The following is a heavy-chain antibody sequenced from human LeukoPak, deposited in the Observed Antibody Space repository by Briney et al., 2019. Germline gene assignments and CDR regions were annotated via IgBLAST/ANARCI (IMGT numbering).Heavy chain of an antibody. CDR3: AREGGVVIGYYYMDV. Sequence: GASVKVSCKASGYTFYNYGISWVRQAPGQGLEWMGWISAYNGNTNYAQKLQGRVTMTTDTSTSTAYMELRSLRSDDTAVYYCAREGGVVIGYYYMDVWGKGTTVTVSS. J-gene: IGHJ6*03. D-gene: IGHD3-3*01. CDR1: GYTFYNYG. CDR2: ISAYNGNT. V-gene: IGHV1-18*01.